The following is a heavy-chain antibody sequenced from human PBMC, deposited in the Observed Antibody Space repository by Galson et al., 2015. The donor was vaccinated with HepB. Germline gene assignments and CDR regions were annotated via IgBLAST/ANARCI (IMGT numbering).Heavy chain of an antibody. V-gene: IGHV4-39*01. CDR1: GGSISSSRYY. J-gene: IGHJ6*03. CDR2: IYYSGST. CDR3: ARQAVLRFLEWLTRPGYMDV. Sequence: ETLSLTCTVSGGSISSSRYYWGWIRQPPGKGLEWIGSIYYSGSTYYNPSLKSRVTVSVDTSQNQFSLKLSSVTAADTAVYYCARQAVLRFLEWLTRPGYMDVWGKGTTVTVSS. D-gene: IGHD3-3*01.